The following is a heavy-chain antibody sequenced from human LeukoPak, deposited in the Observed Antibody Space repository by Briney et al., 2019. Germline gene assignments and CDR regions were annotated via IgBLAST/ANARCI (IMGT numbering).Heavy chain of an antibody. V-gene: IGHV4-34*01. CDR3: ARRGYSSSWYTFDY. J-gene: IGHJ4*02. Sequence: SETLSLTCAVCGGSFSGYYWSWIRQPPGKGLEWIGEINHSGSTNYNPSLKSRVTISVDTSKNQFSLKLSSVTAADTAVYYCARRGYSSSWYTFDYWGQGTLVTVSS. CDR1: GGSFSGYY. D-gene: IGHD6-13*01. CDR2: INHSGST.